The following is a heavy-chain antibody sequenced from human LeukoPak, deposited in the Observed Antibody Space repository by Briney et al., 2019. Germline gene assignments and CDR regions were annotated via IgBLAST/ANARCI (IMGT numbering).Heavy chain of an antibody. J-gene: IGHJ4*02. CDR3: ARGGGYCSSTSCYRGYFDY. V-gene: IGHV3-7*01. D-gene: IGHD2-2*02. CDR2: IKQDGSEK. Sequence: PGGSLRLSCAASGFTFSSYWMSWVRQAPGKGLEWVANIKQDGSEKYYVDSVKGRFTISRDNAKNSLYLQMNSLRAEDTAVYYCARGGGYCSSTSCYRGYFDYWGQGTLVTVSS. CDR1: GFTFSSYW.